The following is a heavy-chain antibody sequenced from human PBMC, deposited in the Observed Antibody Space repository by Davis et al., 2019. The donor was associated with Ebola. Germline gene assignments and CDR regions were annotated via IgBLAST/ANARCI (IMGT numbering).Heavy chain of an antibody. Sequence: MPSETLSLTCAISGDSVSSIVATWNWIRQSPSGGLEGLGWTYLRSEWYYDYAVSVRSRVSITRDTSKNQFSLQLNSLTPEDTAVYFCARERHYAGCDSWGQGTQVTVSS. J-gene: IGHJ4*02. D-gene: IGHD3-16*01. CDR3: ARERHYAGCDS. CDR2: TYLRSEWYY. CDR1: GDSVSSIVAT. V-gene: IGHV6-1*01.